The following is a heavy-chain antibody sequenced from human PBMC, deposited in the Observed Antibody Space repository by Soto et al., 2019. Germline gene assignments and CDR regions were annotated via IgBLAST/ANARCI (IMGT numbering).Heavy chain of an antibody. CDR2: INAGNGNT. CDR1: GYTFTSYA. V-gene: IGHV1-3*01. J-gene: IGHJ5*02. D-gene: IGHD3-16*01. CDR3: ARDVFTDNWFDP. Sequence: QVQLVQSGAEVKKPGASVKVSCKASGYTFTSYAMHWVRQAPGQRLEWMGWINAGNGNTKYSQKFQGRVTITRDTSASTAYMELSRLRSEDTAVYYCARDVFTDNWFDPWGQGTLVTVSS.